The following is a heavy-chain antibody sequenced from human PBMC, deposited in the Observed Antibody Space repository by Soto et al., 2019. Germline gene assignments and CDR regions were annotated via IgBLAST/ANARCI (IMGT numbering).Heavy chain of an antibody. CDR3: ARDRTIPAAALDY. CDR2: ISAYNGNT. D-gene: IGHD2-2*01. J-gene: IGHJ4*02. V-gene: IGHV1-18*01. CDR1: GYTFTSYG. Sequence: XSVKVSCKASGYTFTSYGISLVRQAPGQGLECMGWISAYNGNTNYSQKLQVRVTMTTDTSTSTAYMELRSLRSDDTTVYYCARDRTIPAAALDYWGQGTLVTVSS.